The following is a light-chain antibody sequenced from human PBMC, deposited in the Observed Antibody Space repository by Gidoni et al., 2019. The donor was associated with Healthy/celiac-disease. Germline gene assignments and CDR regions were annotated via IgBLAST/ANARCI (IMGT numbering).Light chain of an antibody. Sequence: DIQMTQSTSTLSASVGDRVTITCRASQSISSWLAWYQQKPGKAPKVLIYKASTLESGVPSRFSGSGSGTEFTLTISSLQPDDFATYYCQQYSSYWTFXXXTKVEIK. CDR1: QSISSW. J-gene: IGKJ1*01. V-gene: IGKV1-5*03. CDR3: QQYSSYWT. CDR2: KAS.